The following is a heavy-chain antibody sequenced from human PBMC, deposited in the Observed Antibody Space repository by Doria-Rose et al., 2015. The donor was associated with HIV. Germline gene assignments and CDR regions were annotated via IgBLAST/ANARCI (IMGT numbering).Heavy chain of an antibody. CDR2: IYYSGST. Sequence: MGLEWIGYIYYSGSTYYNPSLKSRVTISVDTSKNQFSLNLSSVTAADTAVYYCARGALTITPTLALNYWGQGTLVTVS. D-gene: IGHD1-1*01. CDR3: ARGALTITPTLALNY. V-gene: IGHV4-30-4*01. J-gene: IGHJ4*02.